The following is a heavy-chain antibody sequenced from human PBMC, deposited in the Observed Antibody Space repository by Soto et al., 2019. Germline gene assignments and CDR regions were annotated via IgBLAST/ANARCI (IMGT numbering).Heavy chain of an antibody. CDR2: IYPRDSDT. Sequence: GESLKISCKASGDSFTNYWIGWVRQMPGKGLEWMGVIYPRDSDTKYSPSFQGQVTISADKSTSTAYLQRSSLKASDTAIYFCATHPYYFDSSAFYTWGQGTLVTVSS. CDR3: ATHPYYFDSSAFYT. V-gene: IGHV5-51*01. J-gene: IGHJ5*02. CDR1: GDSFTNYW. D-gene: IGHD3-22*01.